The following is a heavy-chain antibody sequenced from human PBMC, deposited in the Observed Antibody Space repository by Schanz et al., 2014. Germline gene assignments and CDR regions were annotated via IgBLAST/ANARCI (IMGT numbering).Heavy chain of an antibody. Sequence: QVQLVQSGTQVKKPGASVKVSCKASGYTFTSYSIHWVRQAPGQGLEWMGWINVGNGNMKYSQKFQGRVTITRDTSASTAYMELTSLRFDDTAVYYCARDHVATTDYDYFFYYLDVWATGITVIVSS. D-gene: IGHD1-1*01. J-gene: IGHJ6*03. V-gene: IGHV1-3*01. CDR2: INVGNGNM. CDR3: ARDHVATTDYDYFFYYLDV. CDR1: GYTFTSYS.